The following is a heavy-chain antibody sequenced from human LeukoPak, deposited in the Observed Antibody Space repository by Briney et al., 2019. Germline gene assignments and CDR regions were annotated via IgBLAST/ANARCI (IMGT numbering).Heavy chain of an antibody. CDR3: ARGADGVSSNSRGWFDP. V-gene: IGHV3-23*01. D-gene: IGHD2-15*01. Sequence: GGSLRLSCAASGFTFSSYGMSWVHQAPGKGLEWVSAISGSGGSTYYADSVKGRFTISRDNSKNTLYLQMNSLRAEDTAVYSCARGADGVSSNSRGWFDPWGQGTLVTVSS. CDR2: ISGSGGST. J-gene: IGHJ5*02. CDR1: GFTFSSYG.